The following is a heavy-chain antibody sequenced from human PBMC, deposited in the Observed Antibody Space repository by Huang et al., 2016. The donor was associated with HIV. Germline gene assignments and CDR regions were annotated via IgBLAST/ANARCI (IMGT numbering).Heavy chain of an antibody. V-gene: IGHV3-74*01. Sequence: EVQLVESGGGLVQPGGSLRLSCAASGFTLSSYWMHWVRQAPGKGRVWVSRINSDVRSSGYADSVKGRFTISRDNAKNTLYLQMNSLRAEDTAVYYCVRDPRIQSWLNYFDYWGQGTLVSVSS. CDR2: INSDVRSS. CDR3: VRDPRIQSWLNYFDY. D-gene: IGHD3-22*01. CDR1: GFTLSSYW. J-gene: IGHJ4*02.